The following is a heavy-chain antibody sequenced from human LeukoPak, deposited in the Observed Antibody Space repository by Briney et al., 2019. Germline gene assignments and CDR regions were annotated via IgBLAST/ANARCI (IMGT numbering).Heavy chain of an antibody. CDR1: GGSISSYY. D-gene: IGHD3-10*01. CDR2: IYYSGST. J-gene: IGHJ3*02. V-gene: IGHV4-59*01. Sequence: PSETLSLTCTVSGGSISSYYWSWIRQPPGKGLEWIGYIYYSGSTNYYPSLKSRVTISVDTYKNQFSLKLSSVTAADTAVYYCARPGNRGSNAFDIWGQGTMVTVSS. CDR3: ARPGNRGSNAFDI.